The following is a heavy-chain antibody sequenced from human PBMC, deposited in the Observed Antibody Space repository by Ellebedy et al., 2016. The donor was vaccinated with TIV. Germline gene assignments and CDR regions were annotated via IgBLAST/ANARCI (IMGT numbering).Heavy chain of an antibody. D-gene: IGHD3-10*01. J-gene: IGHJ6*02. CDR2: LYTVGTT. V-gene: IGHV3-53*01. Sequence: PGGSLRLSCAASGFTVSRNYMNWVRQAPGKGLEWVSVLYTVGTTFYADSVKGRFTISRDNSKNTLYRQMNSLRAEDTDIYHFAREAGTRNYYYGMDVWGQGTTVTVFS. CDR1: GFTVSRNY. CDR3: AREAGTRNYYYGMDV.